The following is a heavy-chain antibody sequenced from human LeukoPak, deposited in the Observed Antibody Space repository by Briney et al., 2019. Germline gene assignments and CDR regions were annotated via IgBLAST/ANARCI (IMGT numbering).Heavy chain of an antibody. CDR3: ARSRTKRDGDAFDI. CDR2: IIPIFGTA. D-gene: IGHD5-24*01. CDR1: GGTFSSYA. Sequence: SVKVSCKASGGTFSSYAISWVRQAPGQGLEWMGGIIPIFGTANYAQKFQGRVTITADKSTSTAYMELSSLRSKDTAVYYCARSRTKRDGDAFDIWGQGTMVTVSS. V-gene: IGHV1-69*06. J-gene: IGHJ3*02.